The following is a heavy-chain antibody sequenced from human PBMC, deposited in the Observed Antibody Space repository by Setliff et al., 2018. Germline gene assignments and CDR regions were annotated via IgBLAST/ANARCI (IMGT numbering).Heavy chain of an antibody. V-gene: IGHV4-39*01. J-gene: IGHJ4*02. Sequence: SETLSLTCTVSGDSITSGTYYWGWIRQPPGKGLEWIGRIHYRGTTYSNVSLASRLTISVDTAKNQFSLKLTSVTAADTAVYYCARAPRYFDTTGSYFDYWGQGTLVTVS. CDR1: GDSITSGTYY. CDR2: IHYRGTT. CDR3: ARAPRYFDTTGSYFDY. D-gene: IGHD3-9*01.